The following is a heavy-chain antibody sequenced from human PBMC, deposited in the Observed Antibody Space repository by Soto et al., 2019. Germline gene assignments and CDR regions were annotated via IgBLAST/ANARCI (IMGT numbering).Heavy chain of an antibody. CDR3: ARDPLGYSGYDLDKSGGQYYYGMDV. V-gene: IGHV4-61*01. CDR2: IYYSGST. D-gene: IGHD5-12*01. Sequence: SETLSLTCTVSGGSVSSGSYYWSWIRQPPGKGLEWIGYIYYSGSTNYNPSLKSRVTISVDTSKNQFSLKLSSVTAAATAVYYCARDPLGYSGYDLDKSGGQYYYGMDVWGQGTTVTVSS. J-gene: IGHJ6*02. CDR1: GGSVSSGSYY.